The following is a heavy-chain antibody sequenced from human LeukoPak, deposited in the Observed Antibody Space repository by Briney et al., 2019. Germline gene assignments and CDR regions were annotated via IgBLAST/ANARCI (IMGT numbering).Heavy chain of an antibody. CDR2: IYYSGST. CDR3: ARHRFWSGSYIDY. J-gene: IGHJ4*02. Sequence: SETLSLTCTVSGGSISSSTLYWGWIRQPPGKGLEWIGSIYYSGSTNYNPSLKSRVTISVDTSKNQFSLKLSSVTAADTAVYYCARHRFWSGSYIDYWGQGTLVTVSS. CDR1: GGSISSSTLY. V-gene: IGHV4-39*01. D-gene: IGHD3-3*01.